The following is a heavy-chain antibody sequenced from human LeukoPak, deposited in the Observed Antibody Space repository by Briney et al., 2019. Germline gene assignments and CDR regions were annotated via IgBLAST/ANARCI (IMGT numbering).Heavy chain of an antibody. D-gene: IGHD2-2*01. J-gene: IGHJ4*02. CDR2: ISYDGSNK. Sequence: GGSLRLSCAASGFTFSSYAMHWVRQAPGKGLEWVAVISYDGSNKYYADSVKGRFTISRDNSKNTLYLQMNSLRAEDTAVYYCARDPRGYCSSTSCWDFDYWGQGTLVTVSS. CDR3: ARDPRGYCSSTSCWDFDY. CDR1: GFTFSSYA. V-gene: IGHV3-30-3*01.